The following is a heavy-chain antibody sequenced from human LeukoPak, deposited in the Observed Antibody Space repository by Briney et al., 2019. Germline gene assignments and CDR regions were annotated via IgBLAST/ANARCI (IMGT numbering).Heavy chain of an antibody. CDR2: IYYSGGT. CDR3: ARDGLYDSSGYYMDS. D-gene: IGHD3-22*01. J-gene: IGHJ4*02. Sequence: SETLSLTCTVSGGAISSYYWSWIRQPPGKGLEWRGYIYYSGGTKYNPSLMSRVTISVDRAQNQFSLSLSSVTAADTAVYYCARDGLYDSSGYYMDSRGQGTLVIVSS. V-gene: IGHV4-59*01. CDR1: GGAISSYY.